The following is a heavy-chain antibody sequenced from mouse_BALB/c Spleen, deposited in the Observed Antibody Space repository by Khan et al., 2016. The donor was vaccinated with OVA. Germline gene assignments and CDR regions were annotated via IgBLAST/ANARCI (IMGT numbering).Heavy chain of an antibody. D-gene: IGHD6-1*01. V-gene: IGHV14-1*02. CDR1: DFNIKDYY. CDR2: IDPENGET. J-gene: IGHJ3*01. CDR3: ARAGYSAGFAD. Sequence: VQLQQSGAELVRPGALVKLSCKASDFNIKDYYMHWVKQRPEQGLEWIGWIDPENGETVYDPKFQGKAIMTADTSSNTAYLQLSSLTSEDTAVYYGARAGYSAGFADWGQGTLVTVSA.